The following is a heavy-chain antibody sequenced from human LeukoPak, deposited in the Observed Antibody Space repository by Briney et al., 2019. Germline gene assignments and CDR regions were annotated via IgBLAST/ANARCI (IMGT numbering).Heavy chain of an antibody. CDR2: ISSDGKTK. CDR3: GKDLGVPEF. V-gene: IGHV3-30*18. D-gene: IGHD2-8*01. J-gene: IGHJ4*01. Sequence: SGGSLRLSCAASGFTFEDFGMHWVSQAPGKGLEWVAAISSDGKTKHYAASVKGRFTISRDNSKNTLFLQMKSLTTDDTALYYCGKDLGVPEFWGQGTWVTVS. CDR1: GFTFEDFG.